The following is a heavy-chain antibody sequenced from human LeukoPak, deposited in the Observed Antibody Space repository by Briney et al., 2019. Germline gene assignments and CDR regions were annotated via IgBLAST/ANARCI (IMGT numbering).Heavy chain of an antibody. CDR1: GYTFTSYG. Sequence: ASVKVSCKASGYTFTSYGISWVRQAPGQGLEWMGWISAYNGNTNYAQELQGRVTMTTDTSTSTAYMELRSLRSDDTAVYYCASRRRYCSGGSCSTPFDYWGQGTLVTVSS. J-gene: IGHJ4*02. CDR2: ISAYNGNT. CDR3: ASRRRYCSGGSCSTPFDY. D-gene: IGHD2-15*01. V-gene: IGHV1-18*01.